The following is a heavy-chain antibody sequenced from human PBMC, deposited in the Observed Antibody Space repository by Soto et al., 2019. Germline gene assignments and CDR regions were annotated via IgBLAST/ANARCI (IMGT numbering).Heavy chain of an antibody. CDR2: ISAHNGMT. J-gene: IGHJ4*02. D-gene: IGHD3-16*02. CDR1: GYSFTRFG. CDR3: ARDGSYRYSD. V-gene: IGHV1-18*01. Sequence: QVPLVQSGAEVKKPGASVKVSCKASGYSFTRFGIAWVRQAPGQGLEWMGWISAHNGMTHYAQQFQGRVTMTTDTSTGTPYMELRSLKSDDTAVYFCARDGSYRYSDWGQGTLVIVSS.